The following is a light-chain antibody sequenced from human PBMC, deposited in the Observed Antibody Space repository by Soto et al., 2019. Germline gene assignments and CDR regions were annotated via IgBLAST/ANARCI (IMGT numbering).Light chain of an antibody. CDR3: QSYDSSLSGSV. Sequence: QSVLTQPPSVSGAPGQRVTIYCTGSSSNIGAGYDVHWYQQLPGTAPKLLIYGNSNRPSGVPDRFSGSTSGTSASLAITGLQAEDEADYYCQSYDSSLSGSVFGGGTKLTVL. V-gene: IGLV1-40*01. CDR2: GNS. J-gene: IGLJ2*01. CDR1: SSNIGAGYD.